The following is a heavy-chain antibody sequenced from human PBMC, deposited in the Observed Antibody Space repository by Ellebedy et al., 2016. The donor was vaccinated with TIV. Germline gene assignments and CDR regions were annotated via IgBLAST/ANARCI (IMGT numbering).Heavy chain of an antibody. CDR3: ARRGGQWLGPDY. CDR2: IYPGDSDT. CDR1: GYRFSDFW. J-gene: IGHJ4*02. V-gene: IGHV5-51*01. Sequence: GESLKISCRGSGYRFSDFWIGWVRQMPGRGLEWMGIIYPGDSDTRYSPSFQGQFIISADKSISTAYLKWNSLKASDSATYYCARRGGQWLGPDYWGQGTLVTVS. D-gene: IGHD6-19*01.